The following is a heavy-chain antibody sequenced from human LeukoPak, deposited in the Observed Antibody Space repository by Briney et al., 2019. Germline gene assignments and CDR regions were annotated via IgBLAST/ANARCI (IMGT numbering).Heavy chain of an antibody. CDR3: ARDWNYDFWSGHSDAFDI. CDR2: IYYSGST. CDR1: GGSISSGDYY. J-gene: IGHJ3*02. Sequence: SETLSLTCTVSGGSISSGDYYWSWIRQPPGKGLEWTGYIYYSGSTYYNPSLKSRVTISVDTSKNQFSLKLSSVTAADTAVYYCARDWNYDFWSGHSDAFDIWGQGTMVTVSS. D-gene: IGHD3-3*01. V-gene: IGHV4-30-4*01.